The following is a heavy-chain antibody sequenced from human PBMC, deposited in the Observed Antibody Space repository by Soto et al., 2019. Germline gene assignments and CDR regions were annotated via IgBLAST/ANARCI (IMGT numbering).Heavy chain of an antibody. CDR2: IWHDGSNK. Sequence: GGSLRLSCAASGFTFTRYGMHWVRQAPGKGLEWVAGIWHDGSNKFHTDSVKGRFTISRDNSNNTLYLQMNSLTGEDTAVYYCARVSTQSLVGIDYWGQGILVT. CDR3: ARVSTQSLVGIDY. CDR1: GFTFTRYG. D-gene: IGHD2-8*02. J-gene: IGHJ4*02. V-gene: IGHV3-33*01.